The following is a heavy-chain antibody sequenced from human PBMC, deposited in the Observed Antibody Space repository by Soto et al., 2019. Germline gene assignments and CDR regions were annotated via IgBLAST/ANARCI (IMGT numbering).Heavy chain of an antibody. D-gene: IGHD6-13*01. Sequence: EVQLVESGGGLVQPGGSLRLSCAASGFTFSSYSMNWVRQAPGKGLEWVSYISSSSSTIYYADSVKGRFTISRDNAKNSLFLQMNSLRAEDTVVYYCASTYSSSWYYYGMDVWGQGTTVTVSS. CDR1: GFTFSSYS. CDR2: ISSSSSTI. V-gene: IGHV3-48*01. J-gene: IGHJ6*02. CDR3: ASTYSSSWYYYGMDV.